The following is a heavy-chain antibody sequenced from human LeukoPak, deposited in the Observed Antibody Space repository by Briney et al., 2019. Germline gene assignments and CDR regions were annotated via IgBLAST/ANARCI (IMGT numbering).Heavy chain of an antibody. CDR3: ARDVPHNWFDT. V-gene: IGHV3-74*01. Sequence: GGSLRLSWAASGIIFGNNWMHWVRQVPGKVLVWISRINSDGGRAIYAGSVEGRFTVSRDNAQNTLYLQMNSLRAEDTAVYYCARDVPHNWFDTWGQETLVTVSS. CDR1: GIIFGNNW. CDR2: INSDGGRA. J-gene: IGHJ5*02.